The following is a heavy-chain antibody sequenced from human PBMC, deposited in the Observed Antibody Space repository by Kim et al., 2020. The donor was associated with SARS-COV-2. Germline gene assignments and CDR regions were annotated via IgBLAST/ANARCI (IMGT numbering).Heavy chain of an antibody. CDR1: GGTFSSYA. CDR3: AREGLDIVLMVYAGSWFDP. CDR2: IIPILGIA. J-gene: IGHJ5*02. Sequence: SVKVSCKASGGTFSSYAISWVRQAPGQGLEWMGRIIPILGIANYAQKFQGRVTITADKSTSTAYMELSSLRSEDTAVYYCAREGLDIVLMVYAGSWFDPWGQGTLVTVSS. D-gene: IGHD2-8*01. V-gene: IGHV1-69*04.